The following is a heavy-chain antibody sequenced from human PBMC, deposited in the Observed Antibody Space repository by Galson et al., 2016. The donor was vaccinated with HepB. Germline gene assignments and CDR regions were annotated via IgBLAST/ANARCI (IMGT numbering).Heavy chain of an antibody. CDR2: IHYSGRS. V-gene: IGHV4-59*02. Sequence: ATLSLSCTVSCGSVSSLYCNWLRQSPGKGLEWIGYIHYSGRSNSNYSLKSRVTMSVDTSKNQFSLKLSSVTTAATAVYYCSRANYYGMYVWGQGTTVTVSS. J-gene: IGHJ6*02. CDR1: CGSVSSLY. CDR3: SRANYYGMYV.